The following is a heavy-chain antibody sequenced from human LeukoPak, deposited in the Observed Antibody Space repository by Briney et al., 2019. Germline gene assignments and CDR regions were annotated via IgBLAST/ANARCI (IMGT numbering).Heavy chain of an antibody. CDR2: IRYDGSYR. CDR1: GFTFSSYG. Sequence: GGSLRLSCAASGFTFSSYGMHWVRQAPGKGLEWVALIRYDGSYRYYGDSVEGRFTISRDNSKNKVYLQMNSLRAADTAVYYCAKASGDYYYYMDVWGKGTTVTVSS. J-gene: IGHJ6*03. V-gene: IGHV3-30*02. D-gene: IGHD4-17*01. CDR3: AKASGDYYYYMDV.